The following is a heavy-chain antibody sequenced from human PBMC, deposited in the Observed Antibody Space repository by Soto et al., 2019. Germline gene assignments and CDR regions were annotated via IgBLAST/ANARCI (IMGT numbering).Heavy chain of an antibody. CDR1: GFTFSSYW. V-gene: IGHV3-74*01. CDR2: INSDGSST. Sequence: QPGGSLRLSCAASGFTFSSYWMHWVRQAPGKGLVWVSRINSDGSSTSYADSVKGRFTISRDNAKNTLYLQMNSLRAEDTAVYYCARENVWSLELRFDYYYGMDVWGQGTTVTVSS. D-gene: IGHD1-7*01. J-gene: IGHJ6*02. CDR3: ARENVWSLELRFDYYYGMDV.